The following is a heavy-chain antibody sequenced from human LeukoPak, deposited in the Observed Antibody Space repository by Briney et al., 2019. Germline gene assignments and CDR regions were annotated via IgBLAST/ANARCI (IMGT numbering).Heavy chain of an antibody. Sequence: GGSLRLSCAASGFTFSTYAMTWVRQAPGKGLEWVSLISGTGGSTYYADSVKGRFTISRDNSKNTLYLQMNSLRAEDMAVYYCARGDTAMVDYYYYMDVWGKGPRSPSP. CDR1: GFTFSTYA. D-gene: IGHD5-18*01. CDR2: ISGTGGST. J-gene: IGHJ6*03. V-gene: IGHV3-23*01. CDR3: ARGDTAMVDYYYYMDV.